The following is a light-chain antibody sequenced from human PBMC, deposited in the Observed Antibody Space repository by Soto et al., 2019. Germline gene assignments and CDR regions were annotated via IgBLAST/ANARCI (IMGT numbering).Light chain of an antibody. Sequence: QSALTQPASVSGSPGQSITISCTGTSSDVGSYNFVSWFQQHPGKVPKLIIYEGTERLSGVSNRFSASKSGNTASLTISGLQPEDAADYYCCSYAGPSTIFGGGTKLTVL. CDR2: EGT. CDR1: SSDVGSYNF. V-gene: IGLV2-23*01. J-gene: IGLJ2*01. CDR3: CSYAGPSTI.